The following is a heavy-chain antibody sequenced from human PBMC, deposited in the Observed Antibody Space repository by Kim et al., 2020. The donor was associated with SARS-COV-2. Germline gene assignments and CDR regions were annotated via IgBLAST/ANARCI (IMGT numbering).Heavy chain of an antibody. CDR3: ARGDSSSWYWGCFDY. D-gene: IGHD6-13*01. CDR1: GYSFTSYW. CDR2: IYPGDSDT. Sequence: GESLKISCKGSGYSFTSYWIGWVRQMPGKGLEWMGIIYPGDSDTRYSPSFQGQVTISADKSISTAYLQWSSLKASDTAMYYCARGDSSSWYWGCFDYWGQGTLVTVSS. J-gene: IGHJ4*02. V-gene: IGHV5-51*01.